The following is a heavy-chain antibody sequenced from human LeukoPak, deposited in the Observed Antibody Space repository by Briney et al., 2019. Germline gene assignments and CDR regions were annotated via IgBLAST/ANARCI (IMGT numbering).Heavy chain of an antibody. CDR1: GYTFTSYA. Sequence: ASVKVSCKASGYTFTSYAMHWVRQAPGQRLEWMGWINAGNGNTKYSQKFQDRVTITRDTSADTAYMELSSLRSEDTAVYYCARLKYCTNGVCYAGFDYWGQGTLVTVSS. J-gene: IGHJ4*02. CDR3: ARLKYCTNGVCYAGFDY. D-gene: IGHD2-8*01. CDR2: INAGNGNT. V-gene: IGHV1-3*01.